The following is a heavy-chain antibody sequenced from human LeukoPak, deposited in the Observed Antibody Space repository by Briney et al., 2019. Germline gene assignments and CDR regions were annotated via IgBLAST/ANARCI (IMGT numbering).Heavy chain of an antibody. CDR3: ARDDYYFASEN. Sequence: GGSLRLSCAASGFTFSSYSMNWVRQAPGKGLEWVAFMRSDGSDIFYAESLKGRFTISRDNAKNTLFLQMNSLRAEDTAVYYCARDDYYFASENWGQGALVTVSS. CDR2: MRSDGSDI. V-gene: IGHV3-30*02. D-gene: IGHD2/OR15-2a*01. J-gene: IGHJ4*02. CDR1: GFTFSSYS.